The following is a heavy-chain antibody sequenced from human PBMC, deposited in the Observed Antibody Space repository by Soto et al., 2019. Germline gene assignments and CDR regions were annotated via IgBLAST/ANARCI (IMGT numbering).Heavy chain of an antibody. J-gene: IGHJ4*02. CDR3: AASYRNYYDSSGYLFDY. Sequence: WGLLRLSCGAARGTCSSYAMHCVRQNPGKGLEYVSAISSYGGSTYYANSVKGRFTISRDNSKNTLYLQMGSLRSEDTAVYYCAASYRNYYDSSGYLFDYWGQGTLVTVSS. D-gene: IGHD3-22*01. CDR1: RGTCSSYA. CDR2: ISSYGGST. V-gene: IGHV3-64*01.